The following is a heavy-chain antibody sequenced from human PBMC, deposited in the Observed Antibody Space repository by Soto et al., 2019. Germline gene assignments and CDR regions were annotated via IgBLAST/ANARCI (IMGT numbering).Heavy chain of an antibody. Sequence: EVLLLESGGGLVQPGGSLRLSCAASXXTFSSFDMSWVRQAPGKGLEWVSSISGRGGTTYYADSVKGRFTASRDNSRNTLDLQMNSLSADDTAIYYCAKGSSGPDYWGQGTLVTVSS. CDR3: AKGSSGPDY. V-gene: IGHV3-23*01. J-gene: IGHJ4*02. CDR2: ISGRGGTT. CDR1: XXTFSSFD.